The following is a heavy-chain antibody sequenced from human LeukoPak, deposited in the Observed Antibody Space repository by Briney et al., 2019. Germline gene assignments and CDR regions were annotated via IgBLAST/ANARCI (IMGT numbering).Heavy chain of an antibody. J-gene: IGHJ5*02. Sequence: SETLSLTCSVSGASISSGSNYWGWIRQPPGKGLEWIGTIYYSGNTYYNPSLKSRVTISVDTSKNQFSLKLSSVTAADTAVYYCARPHRAGWFDPWGQGTLVTVSS. V-gene: IGHV4-39*01. D-gene: IGHD6-13*01. CDR3: ARPHRAGWFDP. CDR1: GASISSGSNY. CDR2: IYYSGNT.